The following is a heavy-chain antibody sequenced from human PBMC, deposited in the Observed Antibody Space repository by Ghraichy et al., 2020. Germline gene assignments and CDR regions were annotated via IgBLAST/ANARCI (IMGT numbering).Heavy chain of an antibody. J-gene: IGHJ4*02. CDR2: ISGSGDST. CDR3: AKGVRMYALRDPFDY. D-gene: IGHD2-8*01. CDR1: GFTFSTYV. V-gene: IGHV3-23*01. Sequence: GGSLRLSCAASGFTFSTYVMTWVRQAPGKGLECVSAISGSGDSTYYADSVKGRFTISRDNSKNTLYLQVNSLRAEDTAVYYCAKGVRMYALRDPFDYWGQGTLVTVSS.